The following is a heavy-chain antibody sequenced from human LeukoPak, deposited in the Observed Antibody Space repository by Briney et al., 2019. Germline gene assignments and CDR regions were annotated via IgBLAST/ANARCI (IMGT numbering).Heavy chain of an antibody. J-gene: IGHJ4*02. V-gene: IGHV1-69*04. D-gene: IGHD5-24*01. CDR2: IIPVLDIV. Sequence: SVKVSCKASGATFSFYAMNWGRQAPGQGLEWVGRIIPVLDIVTYAQRFQGRVTITADKSTNTADMELSGLTSEDTAFKYCARAGHCRDDACSQVWYFDTWGQGTRVTVSS. CDR3: ARAGHCRDDACSQVWYFDT. CDR1: GATFSFYA.